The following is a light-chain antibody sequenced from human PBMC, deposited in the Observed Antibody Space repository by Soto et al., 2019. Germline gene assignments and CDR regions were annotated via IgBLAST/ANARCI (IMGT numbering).Light chain of an antibody. Sequence: DIQMTQSPSSLSASVGDRVSVACRASESLSNFLNWYQMKPGKAPRLLIYAAFSLQSGVPARFSGSGSGTDFTLTISSLQPEDFATYYCQQSYSTPYTFGQGTKLEI. CDR3: QQSYSTPYT. CDR1: ESLSNF. CDR2: AAF. V-gene: IGKV1-39*01. J-gene: IGKJ2*01.